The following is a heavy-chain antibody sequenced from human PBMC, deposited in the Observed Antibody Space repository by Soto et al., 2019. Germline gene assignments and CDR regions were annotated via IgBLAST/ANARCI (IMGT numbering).Heavy chain of an antibody. CDR1: GYTFTNYY. CDR2: INPSGGST. CDR3: ARGGDSGTYTFDY. D-gene: IGHD3-10*01. V-gene: IGHV1-46*03. Sequence: QVQLMQSGAEVKKPGASVKISCKASGYTFTNYYIHWVRQAPGQGLEWMGIINPSGGSTSYAQKFQGRVTMTRDTSTNTVYMDLSSLRSEDTAVYYCARGGDSGTYTFDYWGQGTLVTVSS. J-gene: IGHJ4*02.